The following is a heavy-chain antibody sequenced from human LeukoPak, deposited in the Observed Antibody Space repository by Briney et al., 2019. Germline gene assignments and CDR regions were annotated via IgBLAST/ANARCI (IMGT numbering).Heavy chain of an antibody. V-gene: IGHV7-4-1*02. D-gene: IGHD3-10*01. J-gene: IGHJ4*02. CDR1: GYTFTSYA. CDR3: ARASLASWFGELLAIDY. CDR2: INTNTGNP. Sequence: GASVKVSCKASGYTFTSYAMNWVRQAPGQGLEWMGWINTNTGNPTYAQGFTGRFVFSLDTSVSTAYLQISSLKAEDTAVYYCARASLASWFGELLAIDYWGQGTLVTVSS.